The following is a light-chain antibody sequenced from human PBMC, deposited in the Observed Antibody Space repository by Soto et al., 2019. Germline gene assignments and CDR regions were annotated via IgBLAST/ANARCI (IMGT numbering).Light chain of an antibody. CDR3: SSYTSSSRVV. CDR2: EVS. Sequence: QSVLTQPASVSGSPGQSITISCTGTSSDVGGYNYVSWYQQHPGKAPKLMIYEVSNRPSGVSNRFSGSKSGNTAPLTISGLQAEDEADYYCSSYTSSSRVVFGGGTQLTV. CDR1: SSDVGGYNY. V-gene: IGLV2-14*01. J-gene: IGLJ2*01.